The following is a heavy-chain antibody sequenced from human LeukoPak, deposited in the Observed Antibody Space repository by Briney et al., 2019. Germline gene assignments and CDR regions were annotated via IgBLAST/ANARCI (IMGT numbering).Heavy chain of an antibody. CDR3: AREVTIAAPDY. V-gene: IGHV3-48*03. Sequence: GGSLRLSCAASGFTFSSYEMNWVRQAPGKGLEWVSYISSSGSTIYYADSVKGRFTISRDNAKNSRYLQMNSLRAEDTAVYYCAREVTIAAPDYWGQGTLVTVSS. J-gene: IGHJ4*02. CDR2: ISSSGSTI. CDR1: GFTFSSYE. D-gene: IGHD6-13*01.